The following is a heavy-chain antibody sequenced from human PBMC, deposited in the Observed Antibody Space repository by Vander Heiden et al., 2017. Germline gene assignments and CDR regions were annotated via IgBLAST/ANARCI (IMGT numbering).Heavy chain of an antibody. CDR3: AGRYRYCSSTSCYYFDY. V-gene: IGHV4-34*01. D-gene: IGHD2-2*01. J-gene: IGHJ4*02. CDR2: INHRGST. CDR1: GGSFSGYY. Sequence: QVQLQQWGAGLLKPSETLSLTCAVYGGSFSGYYWSWIRQPPGTGLEWIGEINHRGSTNYNPSLKSRVTISVDTSKNQFSLKLSSVTAADTAVYYCAGRYRYCSSTSCYYFDYWGQGTLVTVSS.